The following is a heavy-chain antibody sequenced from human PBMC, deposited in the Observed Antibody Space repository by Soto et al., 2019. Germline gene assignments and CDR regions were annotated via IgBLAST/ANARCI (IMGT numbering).Heavy chain of an antibody. V-gene: IGHV3-21*01. CDR2: ISSRNSFI. CDR1: GFTFNTYS. CDR3: ARDPAGSTRPYYYGMDV. D-gene: IGHD2-2*01. Sequence: GGSLRLSCAASGFTFNTYSMNWVRQTPGKGLEWVSFISSRNSFIYYADSVRGRFTISRDNAKNSVFLQMNSLRVEDTAVYYCARDPAGSTRPYYYGMDVWGQGTTVTVSS. J-gene: IGHJ6*02.